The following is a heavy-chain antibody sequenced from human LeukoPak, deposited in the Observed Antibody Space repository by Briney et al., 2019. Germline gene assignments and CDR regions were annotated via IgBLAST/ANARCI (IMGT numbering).Heavy chain of an antibody. J-gene: IGHJ4*02. CDR3: AREVKKGIAAAGSRDY. CDR1: GFTVNSNY. Sequence: GGSLRLSCAASGFTVNSNYMSWVRQAPGKGLDWVSIIYSSGTTYYSDSVKGRFTISRDNSKNKLYLQMNSLRAEDTAVYYCAREVKKGIAAAGSRDYWGQGTLVTVSS. CDR2: IYSSGTT. D-gene: IGHD6-13*01. V-gene: IGHV3-53*01.